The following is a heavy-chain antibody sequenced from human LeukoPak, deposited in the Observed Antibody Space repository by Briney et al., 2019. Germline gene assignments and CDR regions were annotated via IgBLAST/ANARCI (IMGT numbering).Heavy chain of an antibody. D-gene: IGHD2-2*01. Sequence: PGGSLSLSCEGSGFSVSNHYMNWVRQAPGKGLEWVSILYSGGSTYYADSVKGRFTIPRDNSKNTLYLQMNSLRADDTAVYYCARGGGDSCTSTSCNWFDPWGQGTLVTVSS. J-gene: IGHJ5*02. V-gene: IGHV3-53*01. CDR1: GFSVSNHY. CDR2: LYSGGST. CDR3: ARGGGDSCTSTSCNWFDP.